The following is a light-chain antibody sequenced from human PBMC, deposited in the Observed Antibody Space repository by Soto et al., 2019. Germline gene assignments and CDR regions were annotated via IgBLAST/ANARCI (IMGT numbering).Light chain of an antibody. V-gene: IGKV3-20*01. CDR1: QSVNSNY. Sequence: EIVLTQSPGTLSLSPGERATLSCRASQSVNSNYLDWYQQKPGQVPRPLIYGASIRAAGVPDRLSGSGSGTDFTLTISSLEPEDYAVYYCQQYGTSPHTFGQGTKLEIK. CDR2: GAS. J-gene: IGKJ2*01. CDR3: QQYGTSPHT.